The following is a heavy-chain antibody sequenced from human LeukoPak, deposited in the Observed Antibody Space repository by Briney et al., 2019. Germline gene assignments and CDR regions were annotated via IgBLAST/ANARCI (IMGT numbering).Heavy chain of an antibody. CDR1: GGSINSYY. CDR2: IYYSGST. Sequence: SETLSLTCTVSGGSINSYYWSWIRQPPGKGLEWIGYIYYSGSTNYNPSLKSRVTISVDTSKNQFSLKLSSVTAADTAVYYCARLTGDLGWFDPWGQGTLVTVSS. J-gene: IGHJ5*02. V-gene: IGHV4-59*01. D-gene: IGHD7-27*01. CDR3: ARLTGDLGWFDP.